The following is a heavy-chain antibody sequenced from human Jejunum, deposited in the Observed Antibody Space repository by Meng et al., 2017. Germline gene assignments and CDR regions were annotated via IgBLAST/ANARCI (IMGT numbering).Heavy chain of an antibody. D-gene: IGHD2-2*01. V-gene: IGHV6-1*01. CDR1: GDSVSSNSAA. CDR2: TYYRSKWYS. CDR3: XRXXSRLLRS. J-gene: IGHJ5*02. Sequence: QHSGPGLVQPSQSLSLTCAISGDSVSSNSAAWNWIRQSPSRGLEWLGRTYYRSKWYSDYAVSVKSRITINTDTSKNQLSLQLNSVTPEDTXXYYCXRXXSRLLRSWGQGTLVTVSS.